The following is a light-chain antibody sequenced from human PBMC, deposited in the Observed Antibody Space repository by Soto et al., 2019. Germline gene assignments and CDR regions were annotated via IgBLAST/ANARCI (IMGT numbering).Light chain of an antibody. CDR2: EVS. CDR3: SSYAGSNRV. J-gene: IGLJ1*01. Sequence: QSVLTQPPSASGTPGQRVTISCTGTSSDVGGYNYVSWYQQHPGKAPKLMIYEVSKRPSGVPDRFSGSKSGNTASLTVSGLHADDEADYYCSSYAGSNRVFGTGTKVTVL. CDR1: SSDVGGYNY. V-gene: IGLV2-8*01.